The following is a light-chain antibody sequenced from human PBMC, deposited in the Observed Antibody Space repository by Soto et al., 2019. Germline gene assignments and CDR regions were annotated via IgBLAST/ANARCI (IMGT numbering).Light chain of an antibody. CDR1: SSDIGGYDY. Sequence: QSVLTQPASVSGSPGQSITISCTGTSSDIGGYDYVSWYQQHPGKAPKLMVYEVSNRPSGVSNRFSGSKSGNTASLTISGLQAADEADYYCNSYTSSSTLYVFGTGTKLTVL. CDR3: NSYTSSSTLYV. V-gene: IGLV2-14*01. CDR2: EVS. J-gene: IGLJ1*01.